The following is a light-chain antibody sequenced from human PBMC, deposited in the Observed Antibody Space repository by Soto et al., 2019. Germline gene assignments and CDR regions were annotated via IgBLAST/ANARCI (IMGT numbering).Light chain of an antibody. J-gene: IGLJ2*01. CDR1: SRDVGGYNY. CDR2: EVS. Sequence: QSVLTQPASVSGSPGQSITISCTGTSRDVGGYNYVSWHQQHPGKAPKVIITEVSNRPSGVSNLFSGSKSGNTASLTISGLQAEDEADYYCSSYVNYNTFVIFGGGTKLTVL. V-gene: IGLV2-14*01. CDR3: SSYVNYNTFVI.